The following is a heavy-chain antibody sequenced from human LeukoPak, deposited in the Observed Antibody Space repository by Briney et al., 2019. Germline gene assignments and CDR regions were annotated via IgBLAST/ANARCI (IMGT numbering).Heavy chain of an antibody. D-gene: IGHD6-6*01. Sequence: PGGSLRLSCAASGFTFSSYEMNWVRQAPGKGLEWVSYISSSGSTIYYADSVKGRFTISRDNAKKSLYLQLKSLRGDDTAVYYCARDGDSSSSGHYYFYMDVWGKGTTVTVSS. CDR3: ARDGDSSSSGHYYFYMDV. J-gene: IGHJ6*03. CDR2: ISSSGSTI. CDR1: GFTFSSYE. V-gene: IGHV3-48*03.